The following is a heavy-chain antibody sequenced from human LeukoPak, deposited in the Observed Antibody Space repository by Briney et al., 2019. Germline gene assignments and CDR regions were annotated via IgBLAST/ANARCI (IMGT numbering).Heavy chain of an antibody. CDR2: ISGSGGST. V-gene: IGHV3-23*01. J-gene: IGHJ4*02. D-gene: IGHD5-18*01. CDR1: GFTFSIYA. Sequence: GGSLRLSCAASGFTFSIYAMSWVRQTPGKGLEWVSSISGSGGSTYYADSVKGRFTISRDNSKNTLYLQMNNLRAEDTAVYYCAKRGYNYDYDYWGQGTLVTVSS. CDR3: AKRGYNYDYDY.